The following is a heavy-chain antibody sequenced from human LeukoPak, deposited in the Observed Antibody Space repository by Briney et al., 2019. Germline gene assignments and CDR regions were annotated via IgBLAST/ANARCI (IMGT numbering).Heavy chain of an antibody. J-gene: IGHJ3*02. D-gene: IGHD3-10*01. CDR1: GYSISSGYY. CDR2: IYHSGST. Sequence: SETLSLTCNVSGYSISSGYYWGWIRQPPGKGLQWIGTIYHSGSTYYNPSLKSRVTISLDTSRNQFSLKLNSVTAADTAVYYCAKSNGYGLIDIWGQGTMVTVSS. CDR3: AKSNGYGLIDI. V-gene: IGHV4-38-2*02.